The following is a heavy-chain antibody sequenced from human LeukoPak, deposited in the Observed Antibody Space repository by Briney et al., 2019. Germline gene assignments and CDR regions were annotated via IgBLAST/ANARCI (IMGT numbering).Heavy chain of an antibody. D-gene: IGHD3-3*01. V-gene: IGHV1-18*01. CDR3: ARDRSYDFWSGYVFDY. CDR2: ISAYNGNT. CDR1: GYTFTSYG. J-gene: IGHJ4*02. Sequence: ASVKVSCKASGYTFTSYGISWVRQAPGQGLEWMGWISAYNGNTNYAQKLQGKVTMTTDTSTSTAYMELRSLRSDDTAVYYCARDRSYDFWSGYVFDYWGQGTLVTVSS.